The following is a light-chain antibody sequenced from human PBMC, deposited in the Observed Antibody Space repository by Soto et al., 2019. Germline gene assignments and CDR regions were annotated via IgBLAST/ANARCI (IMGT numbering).Light chain of an antibody. J-gene: IGKJ2*01. V-gene: IGKV3-15*01. CDR1: QSVSSN. CDR3: QQYNNWPPYT. Sequence: EKVMTQSPATLSVSPGERATLSCRASQSVSSNLAWYQQKPGQAPRLLIYGASTRATGIPAGFSGSGSGTEFTLTISSLQSEDFAVYYCQQYNNWPPYTFGQGTKLEIK. CDR2: GAS.